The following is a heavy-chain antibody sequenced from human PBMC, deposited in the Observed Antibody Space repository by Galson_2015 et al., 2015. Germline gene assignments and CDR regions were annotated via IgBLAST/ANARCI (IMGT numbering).Heavy chain of an antibody. J-gene: IGHJ5*01. CDR3: ARGRGSTNKRDHRFDS. CDR1: GFIFGTQS. D-gene: IGHD3-10*01. CDR2: ISSVSSSI. Sequence: SLRLSCAASGFIFGTQSMNWVRQAPGKGLEWVSYISSVSSSINYADSVKGRFTIYRDNAQNSLYLQMNNLRDEDTAVYYCARGRGSTNKRDHRFDSWGQGTLVTVSS. V-gene: IGHV3-48*02.